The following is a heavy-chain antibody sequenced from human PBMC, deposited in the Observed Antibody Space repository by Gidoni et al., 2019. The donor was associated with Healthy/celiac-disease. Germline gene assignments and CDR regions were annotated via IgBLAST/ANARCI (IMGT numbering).Heavy chain of an antibody. J-gene: IGHJ5*02. Sequence: QAQLQESGPGLVTPSETLSLTCTVSCGSISTYYWSWIRQPPGKGLERIGYIYYSGSTNYNPSLKSRVTISVDTSKNQFSLKLSSVTAADTAVDYWARDSIPQRDMVRGVQQSRFDPWGQGTLVTVSS. D-gene: IGHD3-10*01. V-gene: IGHV4-59*01. CDR3: ARDSIPQRDMVRGVQQSRFDP. CDR1: CGSISTYY. CDR2: IYYSGST.